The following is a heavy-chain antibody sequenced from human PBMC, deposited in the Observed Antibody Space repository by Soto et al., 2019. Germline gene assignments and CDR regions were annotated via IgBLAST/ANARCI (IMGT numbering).Heavy chain of an antibody. CDR2: ISGSGGST. V-gene: IGHV3-23*01. CDR3: AKDIVVVVAATYLAFDI. J-gene: IGHJ3*02. CDR1: GFTFSSYA. Sequence: GGSLRLSCAASGFTFSSYAMSWVRQAPGKGLEWVSAISGSGGSTYYADSVKGRFTISRDNSKNTLYLQMNSLRAEDTAVYYCAKDIVVVVAATYLAFDIWGQGTMVTVSS. D-gene: IGHD2-15*01.